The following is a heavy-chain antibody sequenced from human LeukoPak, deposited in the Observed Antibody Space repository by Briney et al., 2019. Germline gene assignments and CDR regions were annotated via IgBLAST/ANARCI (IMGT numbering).Heavy chain of an antibody. CDR2: IYYSGST. Sequence: SETLSLTCTVSGGSISSYYWSWIRQPPGKGLEWIGYIYYSGSTNYNPSLKSRVTISVDTSKNQFSLKLSSVTAADTAVYYCARGPVVGGLVVAATDFDYWGQGTLVTVSS. CDR1: GGSISSYY. D-gene: IGHD2-15*01. V-gene: IGHV4-59*08. CDR3: ARGPVVGGLVVAATDFDY. J-gene: IGHJ4*02.